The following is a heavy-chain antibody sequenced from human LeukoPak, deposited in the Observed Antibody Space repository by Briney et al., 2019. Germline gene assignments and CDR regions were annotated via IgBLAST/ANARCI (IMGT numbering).Heavy chain of an antibody. CDR1: GFTFSSYW. CDR3: AKVLGEYSIRSKPLDT. J-gene: IGHJ5*02. V-gene: IGHV3-30*02. D-gene: IGHD6-13*01. Sequence: GGSLRLSCAASGFTFSSYWMSWVRQAPGKGLEWVAFIRYDGSNKYYPDSVRGRFTVSRDNSKNTLYLQMNSLRPEDTAMYYCAKVLGEYSIRSKPLDTWGQGTLVTVSS. CDR2: IRYDGSNK.